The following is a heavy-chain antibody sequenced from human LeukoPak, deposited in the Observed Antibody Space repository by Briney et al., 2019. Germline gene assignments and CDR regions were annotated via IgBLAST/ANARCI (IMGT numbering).Heavy chain of an antibody. J-gene: IGHJ4*02. CDR1: GGSISSSRYY. V-gene: IGHV4-31*03. CDR3: ARPYNSGWKGGFDY. Sequence: SETLSLTCTVSGGSISSSRYYWSWIRQHPGKGLEWIGNVYYSGSTYYNPSLKSRVTISVDTSKNQFSLKLSSVTAADTAVYYCARPYNSGWKGGFDYWGQGTLVTVSS. CDR2: VYYSGST. D-gene: IGHD6-19*01.